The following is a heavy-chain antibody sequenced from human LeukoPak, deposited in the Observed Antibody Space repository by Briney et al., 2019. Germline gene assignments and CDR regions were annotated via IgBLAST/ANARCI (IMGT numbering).Heavy chain of an antibody. Sequence: GGSLRLSCAASRFTFSNYAMSWVRQAPGKGLEWVSAISGSSGSTYYADSVKGRFTFSRDNSKNTLYLQMNSLRAVDTAVYCCARAPYYYDSSGYHSLFDYWGQGTLVTVSS. CDR1: RFTFSNYA. V-gene: IGHV3-23*01. D-gene: IGHD3-22*01. CDR3: ARAPYYYDSSGYHSLFDY. CDR2: ISGSSGST. J-gene: IGHJ4*02.